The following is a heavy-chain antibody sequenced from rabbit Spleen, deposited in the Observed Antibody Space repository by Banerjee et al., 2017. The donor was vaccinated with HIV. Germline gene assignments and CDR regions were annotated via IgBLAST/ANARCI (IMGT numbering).Heavy chain of an antibody. CDR3: ARDLVAVIGWNFSL. CDR1: GFSFSSRYY. D-gene: IGHD1-1*01. J-gene: IGHJ4*01. CDR2: IYAGNSGDT. V-gene: IGHV1S40*01. Sequence: QSLEESGGDLVKPGASLTLTCTASGFSFSSRYYMCWVRQAPGKGLEWIACIYAGNSGDTYYASWVNGRFTISSDNAQSTVDLKMTSLTAADTATYFCARDLVAVIGWNFSLWGPGTLVTVS.